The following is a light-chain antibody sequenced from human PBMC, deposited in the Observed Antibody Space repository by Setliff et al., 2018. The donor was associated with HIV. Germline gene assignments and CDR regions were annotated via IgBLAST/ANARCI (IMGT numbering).Light chain of an antibody. Sequence: QSALTQPASVSGSPGQSITISCTGTSSDIGAFNYVSWYQQYPDKVPKLMIFEVNKRPSGVPDRFSGSRSGNTASLTIAGLQADDEADYYCCSYTSRNTWVFGGGTKVTVL. J-gene: IGLJ3*02. CDR1: SSDIGAFNY. CDR3: CSYTSRNTWV. V-gene: IGLV2-14*01. CDR2: EVN.